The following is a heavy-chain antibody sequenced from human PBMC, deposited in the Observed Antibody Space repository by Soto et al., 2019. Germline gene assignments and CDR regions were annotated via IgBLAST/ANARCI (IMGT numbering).Heavy chain of an antibody. CDR3: GRDMPTTVLGHDVFDM. J-gene: IGHJ3*02. CDR1: GYTFSDYD. CDR2: MNPNSGNT. Sequence: ASVKVSCKASGYTFSDYDINWVRQATGQGLEWLGWMNPNSGNTGYVEKFQGRVTMTRNTSASTAYMELSSLRSEDTAVYYCGRDMPTTVLGHDVFDMGGQGTMVT. D-gene: IGHD2-8*02. V-gene: IGHV1-8*01.